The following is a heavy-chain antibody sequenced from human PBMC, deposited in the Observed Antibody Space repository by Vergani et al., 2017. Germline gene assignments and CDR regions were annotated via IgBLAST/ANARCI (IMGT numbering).Heavy chain of an antibody. Sequence: QVQLQESGPGLVKPSQTLSLTCTVSGGSISSGDYYWSWIRQPPGKGLEWIGYIYYSGSTYYNPSLKSRVTISVDTSKNQFSLKLSSVTAADTAVYYCARGITMIVVVTSEGSWFDPWGREPWSPSPQ. D-gene: IGHD3-22*01. V-gene: IGHV4-30-4*01. CDR2: IYYSGST. J-gene: IGHJ5*02. CDR3: ARGITMIVVVTSEGSWFDP. CDR1: GGSISSGDYY.